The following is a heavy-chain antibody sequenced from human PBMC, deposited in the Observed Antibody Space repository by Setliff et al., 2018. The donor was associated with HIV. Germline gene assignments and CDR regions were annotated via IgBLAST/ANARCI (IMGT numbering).Heavy chain of an antibody. Sequence: SETLSLTCAVYGGDLTNHYWSWVRQAPGQGLEWIGEITVGGSGTYNPSLKSRVTISLDTSKKQISLQLTSVTAADTAVYYCAGVGGDSGGFYYYMDVWGKGTTVTVSS. V-gene: IGHV4-34*01. CDR3: AGVGGDSGGFYYYMDV. J-gene: IGHJ6*03. CDR2: ITVGGSG. D-gene: IGHD2-15*01. CDR1: GGDLTNHY.